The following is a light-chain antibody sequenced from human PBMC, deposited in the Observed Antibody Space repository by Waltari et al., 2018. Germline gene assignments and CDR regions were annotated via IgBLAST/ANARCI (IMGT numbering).Light chain of an antibody. V-gene: IGKV3-20*01. J-gene: IGKJ1*01. CDR1: QRVSSSY. CDR3: QQYGSSPRT. CDR2: GAS. Sequence: LSCRASQRVSSSYLAWYQQKPGQAPRLLIYGASSRATGIPDRFSGSGSGTDFTLTISRLEPEDFAVYYCQQYGSSPRTFGQGTKVEIK.